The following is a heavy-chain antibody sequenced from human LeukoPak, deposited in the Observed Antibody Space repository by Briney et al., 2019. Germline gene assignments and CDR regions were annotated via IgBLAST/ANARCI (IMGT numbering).Heavy chain of an antibody. J-gene: IGHJ4*02. Sequence: SVKVSCKASGYTFTGYYMHWVRQAPGQGLEWIGWIVVGSGNTNYAQKFQERVTITRDMSTSTAYMELSSLRSEDTAVYYCAASYGSHDYWGQGTLVTVSS. CDR2: IVVGSGNT. CDR1: GYTFTGYY. D-gene: IGHD4-17*01. V-gene: IGHV1-58*02. CDR3: AASYGSHDY.